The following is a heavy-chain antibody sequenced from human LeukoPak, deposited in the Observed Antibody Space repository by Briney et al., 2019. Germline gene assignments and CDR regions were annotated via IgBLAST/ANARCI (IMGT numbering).Heavy chain of an antibody. CDR3: ARSIPYGTTWYGRSDY. Sequence: GGSLRLSCAASGFTFSSYSMNWVRQAPGKGLEWVADIKPDGTTKFYVDSVKGRFTISRDNALNSLYLQMNSLRAEDTAIYYCARSIPYGTTWYGRSDYWGQGTLVTVSS. J-gene: IGHJ4*02. D-gene: IGHD6-13*01. V-gene: IGHV3-7*03. CDR2: IKPDGTTK. CDR1: GFTFSSYS.